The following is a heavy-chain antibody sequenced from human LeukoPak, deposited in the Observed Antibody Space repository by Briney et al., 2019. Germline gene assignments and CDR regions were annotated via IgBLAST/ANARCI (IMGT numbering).Heavy chain of an antibody. CDR2: TSAGGDGT. J-gene: IGHJ3*02. CDR1: GFTFSSFA. Sequence: TGGSLRLSCAASGFTFSSFAMTWVRQSPGKGLEWVSATSAGGDGTYYADSVKGRFTISRDNSKNTLYLQMNSLRAEDTAVYYCAKGSDTAMVRYAFDIWGQGTMVTVSS. D-gene: IGHD5-18*01. V-gene: IGHV3-23*01. CDR3: AKGSDTAMVRYAFDI.